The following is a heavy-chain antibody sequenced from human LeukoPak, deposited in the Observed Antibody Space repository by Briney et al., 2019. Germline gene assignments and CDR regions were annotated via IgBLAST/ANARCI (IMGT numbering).Heavy chain of an antibody. V-gene: IGHV4-30-4*01. CDR3: AREVVVTADWFDP. D-gene: IGHD2-21*02. CDR2: IYYSGST. J-gene: IGHJ5*02. CDR1: GGSISSGDYY. Sequence: SETLSLTCTVSGGSISSGDYYWSWIRQPPGKGLEWIGYIYYSGSTYYNPSLKSRVTISVDTSKNQFSLKLSSVTAADTAVYYYAREVVVTADWFDPWGQGTLVTVSS.